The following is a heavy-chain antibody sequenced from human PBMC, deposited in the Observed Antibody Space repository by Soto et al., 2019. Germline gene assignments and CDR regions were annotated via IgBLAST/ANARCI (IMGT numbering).Heavy chain of an antibody. CDR1: GGSFSGYY. CDR3: ARGRGNVVGVIFDY. D-gene: IGHD1-26*01. J-gene: IGHJ4*02. V-gene: IGHV4-34*01. Sequence: QVQLQQWGAGLLKPSETLSLTCAVYGGSFSGYYWSWIRQPPGKGLEWIGEINHSGSTNYNPSLKSRVTISVDTSKNQFSLKLSSVTAADTAVYYCARGRGNVVGVIFDYWGQGTLVTVSS. CDR2: INHSGST.